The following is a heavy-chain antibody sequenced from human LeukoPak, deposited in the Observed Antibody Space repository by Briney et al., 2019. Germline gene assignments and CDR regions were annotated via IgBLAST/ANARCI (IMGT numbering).Heavy chain of an antibody. D-gene: IGHD2-21*02. CDR3: ARDRVVTTNYFDY. CDR1: GGSISSGDYY. V-gene: IGHV4-30-4*08. J-gene: IGHJ4*02. CDR2: IYYSGTT. Sequence: SQTLSLTCTVSGGSISSGDYYWSWIRQPPGKGLEWIGYIYYSGTTYYNPSLKSRVTISVDTSKNQFSLKLSSVTAADTAVYYCARDRVVTTNYFDYWGQGTLVTVSS.